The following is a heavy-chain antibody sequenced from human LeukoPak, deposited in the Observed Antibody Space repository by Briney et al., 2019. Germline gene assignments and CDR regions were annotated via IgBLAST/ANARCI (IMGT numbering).Heavy chain of an antibody. D-gene: IGHD3-16*01. CDR1: GGSISSYY. CDR2: IYYSGST. V-gene: IGHV4-59*01. CDR3: AGGFGGYSNSYYYMDV. Sequence: SETLSLTCTVSGGSISSYYWSWIRQPPGKGLEWIGYIYYSGSTNYNPSLKSRVTISVDTSKNQFSLKLSSVTAADTAVYYCAGGFGGYSNSYYYMDVWGKGTTVTVSS. J-gene: IGHJ6*03.